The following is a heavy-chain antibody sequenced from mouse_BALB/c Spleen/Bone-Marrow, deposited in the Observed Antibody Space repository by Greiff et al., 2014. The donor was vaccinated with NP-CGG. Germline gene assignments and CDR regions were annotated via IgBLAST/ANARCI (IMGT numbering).Heavy chain of an antibody. J-gene: IGHJ3*01. V-gene: IGHV5-9-3*01. CDR2: ISSGGTYT. D-gene: IGHD2-4*01. CDR1: GFTFSTYA. CDR3: ARQGCDYDGKLVY. Sequence: EVHLVESGGGLVKPGGSLQLSCAASGFTFSTYAMSWVRQTPEKRLEWVATISSGGTYTYFPDSVKGRFTISRDNAKNILYLQMSSLRSEDTAMYYCARQGCDYDGKLVYWGQGTLVTVSA.